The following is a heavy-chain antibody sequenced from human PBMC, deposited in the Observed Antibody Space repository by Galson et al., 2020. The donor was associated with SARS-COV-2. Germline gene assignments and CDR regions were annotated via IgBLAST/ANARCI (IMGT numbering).Heavy chain of an antibody. D-gene: IGHD6-19*01. CDR3: ARVGTRSGWKYYFDY. V-gene: IGHV3-74*01. CDR1: GFTFSSSW. J-gene: IGHJ4*02. CDR2: INRDGSST. Sequence: GASLKISCAASGFTFSSSWMHWVRQAPGKGLVWVSRINRDGSSTSYADSVKGRFTISRDNAKNTLYLQMNSLRAEDTAVYYCARVGTRSGWKYYFDYWGQGTLVTVSS.